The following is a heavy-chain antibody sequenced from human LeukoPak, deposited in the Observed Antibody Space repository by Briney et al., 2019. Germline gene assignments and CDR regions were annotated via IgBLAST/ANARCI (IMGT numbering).Heavy chain of an antibody. Sequence: PGGSLRLSCAASGFTLSSYSMNWVRQAPGKGLEWVSYISSSSSTIYYADSVKGRFTISRDNAKNSLYLQMNSLRAEDTAVYYCARDSSGYYFATYYFDYWGQGTLVTVSS. D-gene: IGHD3-22*01. J-gene: IGHJ4*02. CDR2: ISSSSSTI. CDR1: GFTLSSYS. V-gene: IGHV3-48*04. CDR3: ARDSSGYYFATYYFDY.